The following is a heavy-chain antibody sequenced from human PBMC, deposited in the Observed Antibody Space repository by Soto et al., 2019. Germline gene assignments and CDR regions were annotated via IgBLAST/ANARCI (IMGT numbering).Heavy chain of an antibody. Sequence: QVPLVQSGGEVEKPGASVKVSCKASGYTFTSYGISWVRQAPGQGLEWMGWISAYNGNTNYAQKLQGRLTMTTDTSTSTAYMELRSLRSDDTAVYYCARDSRGYCSSTSCYDWFDPWGQGTLVTVSS. D-gene: IGHD2-2*01. J-gene: IGHJ5*02. CDR1: GYTFTSYG. CDR2: ISAYNGNT. CDR3: ARDSRGYCSSTSCYDWFDP. V-gene: IGHV1-18*01.